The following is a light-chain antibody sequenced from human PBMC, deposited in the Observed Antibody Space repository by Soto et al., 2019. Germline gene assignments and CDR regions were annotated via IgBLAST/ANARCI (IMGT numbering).Light chain of an antibody. J-gene: IGKJ4*01. Sequence: DIVMTQSPDSLAVSLGERATINCKSSQSVLYSSINKNYLAWYQQKPGQPPNLLIYWASTRESGVPDRFSGSGSGSDFTLTISSLQAEDVAVYYCQQYYSSSLTFGGGTKVEIK. CDR2: WAS. CDR1: QSVLYSSINKNY. CDR3: QQYYSSSLT. V-gene: IGKV4-1*01.